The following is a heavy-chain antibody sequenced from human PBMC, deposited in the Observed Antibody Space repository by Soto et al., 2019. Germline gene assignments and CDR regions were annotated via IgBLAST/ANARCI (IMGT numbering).Heavy chain of an antibody. CDR2: IRSKANSYAT. J-gene: IGHJ4*02. V-gene: IGHV3-73*01. Sequence: GGSLRLSCAASGFTFSGSAMHWVRQASGKGLEWVGRIRSKANSYATAYAVSVKGRFTISRDDSKNTAYLQMNSLKTEDTAVYYCTSQRWLVPDYWGQGTLVTVSS. CDR1: GFTFSGSA. D-gene: IGHD6-19*01. CDR3: TSQRWLVPDY.